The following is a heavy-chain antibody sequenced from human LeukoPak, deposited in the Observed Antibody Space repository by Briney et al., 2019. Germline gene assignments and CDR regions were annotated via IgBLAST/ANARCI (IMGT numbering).Heavy chain of an antibody. CDR3: ARDRFTVGAKYFDY. V-gene: IGHV1-69*04. J-gene: IGHJ4*02. CDR2: IIPILGIA. CDR1: GGTFSSYA. Sequence: AASVKFSCKASGGTFSSYAISWLRQAPGQGLEWMGRIIPILGIANYAQKFQGRVTITADKSTSPAYMELSSLRSEDTAVYYCARDRFTVGAKYFDYWGQGTLVTVSS. D-gene: IGHD1-26*01.